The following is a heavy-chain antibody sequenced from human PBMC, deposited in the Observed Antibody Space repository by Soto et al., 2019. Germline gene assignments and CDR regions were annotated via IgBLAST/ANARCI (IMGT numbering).Heavy chain of an antibody. J-gene: IGHJ4*02. Sequence: GGSLRLSCAASGFTFSSYSMNWVCQAPGKGLEWVSSISSSSSYIYYADSVKGRFTISRDNAKNSLYLQMNSLRAEDTAVYYCARDSIAAAGTYYWGQGTLVTVSS. CDR2: ISSSSSYI. CDR3: ARDSIAAAGTYY. CDR1: GFTFSSYS. D-gene: IGHD6-13*01. V-gene: IGHV3-21*01.